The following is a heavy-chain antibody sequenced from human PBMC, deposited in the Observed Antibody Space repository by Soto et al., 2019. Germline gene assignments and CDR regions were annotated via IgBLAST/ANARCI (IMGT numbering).Heavy chain of an antibody. D-gene: IGHD2-21*01. CDR1: GCTFSDVY. CDR2: ISGSASTI. V-gene: IGHV3-11*01. CDR3: ARVVSVGAFDI. J-gene: IGHJ3*02. Sequence: QVQLVEAGGGLVKPGGPLRLPCAASGCTFSDVYINWIPQAPGKGLEWVSYISGSASTIYHADSVQGRFTISRDNAKNSLYLQMNSLRAEDTAVYYCARVVSVGAFDIGGQGTMVTVSS.